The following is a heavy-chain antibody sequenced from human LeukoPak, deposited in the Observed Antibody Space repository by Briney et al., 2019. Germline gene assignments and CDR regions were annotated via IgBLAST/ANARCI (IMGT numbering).Heavy chain of an antibody. CDR3: ARDLRMVRGVIMENWFDP. V-gene: IGHV4-59*01. Sequence: PSETLSLTCTVSGGSISSYYWSWIRQPPGKGLEWIGYIYYSGSTNYNPSLKSRVTISVDTSKNQFSLKLSSVTAADTAVYYCARDLRMVRGVIMENWFDPWGQGTLVTVSS. CDR1: GGSISSYY. CDR2: IYYSGST. J-gene: IGHJ5*02. D-gene: IGHD3-10*01.